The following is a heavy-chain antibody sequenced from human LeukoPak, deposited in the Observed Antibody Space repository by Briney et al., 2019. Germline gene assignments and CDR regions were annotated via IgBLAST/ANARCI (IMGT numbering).Heavy chain of an antibody. Sequence: GASVKVSCKASGYTFTSYDINWVRQASGQGLGWMGWMNPNSGNTGYAQKFQGRVTMTRNTSISTAYMELSSLRSEDTAVYYCARRRLGYYYYYMDVWGKGTTVTVSS. V-gene: IGHV1-8*01. CDR1: GYTFTSYD. J-gene: IGHJ6*03. CDR3: ARRRLGYYYYYMDV. CDR2: MNPNSGNT.